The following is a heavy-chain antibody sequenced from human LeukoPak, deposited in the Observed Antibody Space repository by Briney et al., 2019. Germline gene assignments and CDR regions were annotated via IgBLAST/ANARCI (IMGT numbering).Heavy chain of an antibody. V-gene: IGHV3-30*04. CDR3: ARSVVAATETFDY. J-gene: IGHJ4*02. CDR2: ISYDGSNK. Sequence: GGSLRLSCAASRFTFSSYAMHWVRQAPGKGLEWVALISYDGSNKYYADSVKGRFTISRDNAKNSLYLQMNSLRAEDTAVYYCARSVVAATETFDYWGQGTLVTVSS. D-gene: IGHD2-15*01. CDR1: RFTFSSYA.